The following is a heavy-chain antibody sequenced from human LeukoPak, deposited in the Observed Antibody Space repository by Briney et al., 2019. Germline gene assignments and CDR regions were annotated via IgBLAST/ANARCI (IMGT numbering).Heavy chain of an antibody. D-gene: IGHD3-22*01. J-gene: IGHJ4*02. CDR3: ASAYYYDSSGYSFDY. CDR2: IYTSGST. V-gene: IGHV4-4*07. CDR1: GGSISSYY. Sequence: SETLSLTCTVSGGSISSYYWSWIRQPAGKGLEWIGRIYTSGSTNYNPSLKSRVTMSVDTSKNQFSLKLSSVTAADTAVYYCASAYYYDSSGYSFDYWGQGTLVTVSS.